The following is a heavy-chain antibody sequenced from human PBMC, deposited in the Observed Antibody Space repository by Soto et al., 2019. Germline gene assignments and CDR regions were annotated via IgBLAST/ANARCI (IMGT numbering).Heavy chain of an antibody. Sequence: SETLSLTCAVYGGSFSGYYWSWIRQPPGKGLGWIGEINHSGSTNYNPSLKSRVTISVDTSKNQVSLKLSSVPAADRVVYYWARPPQRSHPDGVPPGPRPFSGFDFGGKGPLVPVS. CDR1: GGSFSGYY. CDR3: ARPPQRSHPDGVPPGPRPFSGFDF. V-gene: IGHV4-34*01. D-gene: IGHD1-1*01. J-gene: IGHJ4*02. CDR2: INHSGST.